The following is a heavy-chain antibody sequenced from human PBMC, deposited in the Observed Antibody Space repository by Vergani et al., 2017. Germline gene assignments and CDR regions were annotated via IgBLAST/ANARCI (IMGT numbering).Heavy chain of an antibody. CDR1: GFTFSSYG. CDR3: TIPLGVVIAKN. V-gene: IGHV3-33*08. J-gene: IGHJ4*02. Sequence: VQLLESGGGLVQPGRSLRLSCAASGFTFSSYGMHWVRQAPGKGLEWVAFIRYDGSNKYYADSVKGRFTISRDNSKNTLYLQMNSLKTEDTAVYYCTIPLGVVIAKNWGQGTLVTVSS. CDR2: IRYDGSNK. D-gene: IGHD2-21*01.